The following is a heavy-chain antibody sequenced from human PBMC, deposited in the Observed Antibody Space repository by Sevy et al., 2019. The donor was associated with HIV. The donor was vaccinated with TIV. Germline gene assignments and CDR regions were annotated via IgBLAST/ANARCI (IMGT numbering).Heavy chain of an antibody. CDR2: ISGSGGSA. CDR3: ARDVGATTTDY. J-gene: IGHJ4*02. V-gene: IGHV3-23*01. CDR1: GFTFNKHG. Sequence: GGSLRLSCAASGFTFNKHGMNWVRQAPGKGLEWASSISGSGGSAYYADSVKGRFTVSRDNSKDTLFLQMNSLRAEDTAVYYCARDVGATTTDYWGQGTLVTVSS. D-gene: IGHD1-26*01.